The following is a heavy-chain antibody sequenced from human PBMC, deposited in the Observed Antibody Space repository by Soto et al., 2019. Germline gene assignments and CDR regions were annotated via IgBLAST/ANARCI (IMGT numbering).Heavy chain of an antibody. J-gene: IGHJ3*02. V-gene: IGHV3-74*01. CDR2: INSDGSST. Sequence: GGSLRLSCAASGFTFSSYWMHWVRQAPGKGLVWVSRINSDGSSTSYADSVKGRFTISRDNAKNTLYLQMNSLRAEDTAVYYCARVHYDSALADAFDIWGQGTMVTVSS. CDR1: GFTFSSYW. CDR3: ARVHYDSALADAFDI. D-gene: IGHD3-22*01.